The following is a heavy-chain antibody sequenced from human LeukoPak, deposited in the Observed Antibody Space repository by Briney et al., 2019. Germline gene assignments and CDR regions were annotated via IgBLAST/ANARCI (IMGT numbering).Heavy chain of an antibody. CDR3: ARMRISMVRGVIMGTSLGVDY. CDR1: GGSISSGDYY. J-gene: IGHJ4*02. Sequence: SETLSLTCTVSGGSISSGDYYWSWIRQPPGKGLEWIGYIYYSGSTYYNPSLKSRVTISVDTSKNQFSLKLSSVTAADTAVYYWARMRISMVRGVIMGTSLGVDYWGQGTLVTVSS. CDR2: IYYSGST. D-gene: IGHD3-10*01. V-gene: IGHV4-30-4*01.